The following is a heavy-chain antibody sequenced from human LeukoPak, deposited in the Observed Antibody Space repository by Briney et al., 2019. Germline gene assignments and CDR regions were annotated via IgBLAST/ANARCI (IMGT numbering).Heavy chain of an antibody. CDR1: GFILSTYD. CDR3: ARGGQYCSSTACLNWFDP. CDR2: ISYDGSNK. J-gene: IGHJ5*02. V-gene: IGHV3-30*03. D-gene: IGHD2-2*01. Sequence: PGGSLRLSCAASGFILSTYDMHWVRQAPGKGLEWVAIISYDGSNKYYADSVRGRFTISRDNSKNTLYLQMNSLRADDTAVYYCARGGQYCSSTACLNWFDPWGQGTLVTVSS.